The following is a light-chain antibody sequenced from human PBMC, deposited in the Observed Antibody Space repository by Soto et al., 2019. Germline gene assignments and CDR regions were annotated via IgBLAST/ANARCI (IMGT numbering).Light chain of an antibody. Sequence: EIVMTQSPTTINVSPGETATLSCRASQSVSSNVAWYQQKPGQAPSLLIYDASNRATGIPARFSGSGSGTDFTLTISRLEPDNPAVYLGQPYSLQTFCQG. CDR1: QSVSSN. CDR3: QPYSLQT. J-gene: IGKJ5*01. V-gene: IGKV3D-15*01. CDR2: DAS.